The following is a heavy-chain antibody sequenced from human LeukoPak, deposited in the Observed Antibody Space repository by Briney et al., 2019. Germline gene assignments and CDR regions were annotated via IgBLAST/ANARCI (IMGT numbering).Heavy chain of an antibody. J-gene: IGHJ4*02. V-gene: IGHV3-66*01. CDR3: ARVVPPTDYGSGSYFWDPYYFDY. CDR1: GFTVNTNY. Sequence: GGSLRLSCSVSGFTVNTNYMTWVRQAPGKGLEWLSLLYSGGSTYYADSVKDRFIISRDNSKNTLYLQMNSLRAEDTAVYYCARVVPPTDYGSGSYFWDPYYFDYWGQGTLVTVSS. D-gene: IGHD3-10*01. CDR2: LYSGGST.